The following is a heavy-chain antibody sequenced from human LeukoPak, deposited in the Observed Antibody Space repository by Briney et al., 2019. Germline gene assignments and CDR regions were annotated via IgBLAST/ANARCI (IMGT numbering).Heavy chain of an antibody. Sequence: PGGSLRLSCAASGFTVSSNHMSWVRQAPGKGLEWVSDIYSGGSTYYADSVKGRFTISRDNSKNTLYLQMNSLRAEDTAVYYCASHSSSWYGFDYWGQGTLVTVSS. J-gene: IGHJ4*02. CDR3: ASHSSSWYGFDY. CDR2: IYSGGST. D-gene: IGHD6-13*01. V-gene: IGHV3-53*01. CDR1: GFTVSSNH.